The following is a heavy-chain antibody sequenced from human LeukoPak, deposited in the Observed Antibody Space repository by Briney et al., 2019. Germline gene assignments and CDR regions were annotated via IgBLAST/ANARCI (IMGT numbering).Heavy chain of an antibody. CDR1: GFTFSSYS. J-gene: IGHJ4*02. V-gene: IGHV3-21*01. CDR2: ISSSRSYM. CDR3: ARALGYIEVGLDY. D-gene: IGHD5-12*01. Sequence: PGGSLRLSCAASGFTFSSYSMNWVRQAPGKGLEWVSSISSSRSYMYYADSVKGRFTISRDNAKNSLYLQMNSLRAEDTAVYYCARALGYIEVGLDYWGQGTLVTVSS.